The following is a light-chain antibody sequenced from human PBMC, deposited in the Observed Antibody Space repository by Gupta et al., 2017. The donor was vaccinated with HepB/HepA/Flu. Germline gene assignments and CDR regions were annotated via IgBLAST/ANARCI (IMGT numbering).Light chain of an antibody. CDR2: DAS. Sequence: EIVFTQSPAALSLSPVERATLSCRASQSVSSYLAWYQQKPGQGPRLLIYDASNRATGIPARFSGSGSGTDFTLTISSLEPEDFAVYYCQQRSNWGFTFGHGTKVDIK. J-gene: IGKJ3*01. CDR3: QQRSNWGFT. V-gene: IGKV3-11*01. CDR1: QSVSSY.